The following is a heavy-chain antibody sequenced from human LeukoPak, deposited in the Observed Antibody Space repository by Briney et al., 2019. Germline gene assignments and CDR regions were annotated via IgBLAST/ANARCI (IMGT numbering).Heavy chain of an antibody. CDR2: IYYSGST. J-gene: IGHJ4*02. D-gene: IGHD2-21*01. CDR1: GGSISSSSSY. CDR3: ARGLWALYYFHS. Sequence: PSETLSLTCTVSGGSISSSSSYWGWIRQPPGKGLEWIGSIYYSGSTYYNSSLKSRVTISVDTSKNQFSLKLSSVTAADTAVYYCARGLWALYYFHSWGQGTRVTVSS. V-gene: IGHV4-39*07.